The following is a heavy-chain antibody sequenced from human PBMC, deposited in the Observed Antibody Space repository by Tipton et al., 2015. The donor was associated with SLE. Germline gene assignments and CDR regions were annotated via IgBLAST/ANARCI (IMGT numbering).Heavy chain of an antibody. CDR2: ISYSGST. V-gene: IGHV4-39*07. Sequence: TLSLTCTVSGDSISSGSFYWGWIRQPPGEGLEWIGSISYSGSTYYNASLKSRVAISVDTSKSHFSLKLTSMTAADTAVYFCARATYYDPGAFDIWGQGTMVSVSS. CDR1: GDSISSGSFY. J-gene: IGHJ3*02. CDR3: ARATYYDPGAFDI. D-gene: IGHD3-10*01.